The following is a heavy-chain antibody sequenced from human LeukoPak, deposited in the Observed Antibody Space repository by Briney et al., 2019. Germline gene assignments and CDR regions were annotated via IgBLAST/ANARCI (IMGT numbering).Heavy chain of an antibody. Sequence: GASVKVSCKASGYTFTSYAMNWVRQAPGQGLEWMGWINTNTGNPTYAQGFTGRFVFSLDTSVSTAYLQISSLKAEDTAVYYCARPTNVGEQLAAYFDYWGQGTLVTVSS. D-gene: IGHD6-6*01. CDR2: INTNTGNP. J-gene: IGHJ4*02. CDR1: GYTFTSYA. CDR3: ARPTNVGEQLAAYFDY. V-gene: IGHV7-4-1*02.